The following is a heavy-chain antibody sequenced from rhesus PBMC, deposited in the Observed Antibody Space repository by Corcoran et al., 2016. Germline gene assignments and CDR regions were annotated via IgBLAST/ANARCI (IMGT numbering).Heavy chain of an antibody. CDR1: GYSISSNY. V-gene: IGHV4S14*01. J-gene: IGHJ4*01. CDR2: SYGSGGRN. CDR3: ARGRSIAAALDY. D-gene: IGHD6-31*01. Sequence: QVQLQESGPGLVKPSETLSLTCAVSGYSISSNYWNWIRQPPGKGLEWIGSSYGSGGRNYLNPALTSRVTLSVDTSRHQFSLKLSSVTAADTAVYYCARGRSIAAALDYWGQGVLVTVSS.